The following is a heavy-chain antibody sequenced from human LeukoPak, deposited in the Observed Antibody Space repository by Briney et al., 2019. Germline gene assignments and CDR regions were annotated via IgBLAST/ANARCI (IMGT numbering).Heavy chain of an antibody. CDR1: EFVLSDYY. CDR2: ISSGGSTI. CDR3: AREMEGDYGSGTFFDH. Sequence: GGSLRLSCAASEFVLSDYYMSWIRQAPGKGLEWISYISSGGSTISYADSVRDRFTISRDNAKNSLYLQMNSLRAEDTAVYYCAREMEGDYGSGTFFDHWGQGNMVTVSS. D-gene: IGHD3-10*01. V-gene: IGHV3-11*01. J-gene: IGHJ4*02.